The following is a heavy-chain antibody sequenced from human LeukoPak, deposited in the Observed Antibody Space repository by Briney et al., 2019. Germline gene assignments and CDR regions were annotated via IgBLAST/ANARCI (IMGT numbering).Heavy chain of an antibody. Sequence: GGSLRLSCAASGFIFSTDNMNWVRQAPGKGLEWVSSISSSASLIYYADSVKGRFTISRDNAKNSLYLQMNSLRAEDTAVYYCAKDPDCTSGICYTFFDYWGQGTLVTVSS. CDR1: GFIFSTDN. CDR3: AKDPDCTSGICYTFFDY. V-gene: IGHV3-21*04. J-gene: IGHJ4*02. D-gene: IGHD2-8*01. CDR2: ISSSASLI.